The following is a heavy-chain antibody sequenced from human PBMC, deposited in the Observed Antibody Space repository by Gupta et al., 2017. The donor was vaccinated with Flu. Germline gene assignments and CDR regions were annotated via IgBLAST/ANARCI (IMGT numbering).Heavy chain of an antibody. CDR3: ARATDRVRGWSDY. CDR1: A. D-gene: IGHD3-3*01. V-gene: IGHV3-23*01. Sequence: AMTWVRKAPGKGLEWVSSIDSRDGGTYYADSVKGRFTISRDNSNNILYLQLKTLRVDDTALYFCARATDRVRGWSDYWGQGSLVIVSS. CDR2: IDSRDGGT. J-gene: IGHJ4*02.